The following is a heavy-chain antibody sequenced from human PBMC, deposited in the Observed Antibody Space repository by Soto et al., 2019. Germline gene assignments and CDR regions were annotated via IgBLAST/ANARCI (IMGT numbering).Heavy chain of an antibody. CDR2: IRYDGSNK. J-gene: IGHJ6*02. CDR3: ARNIRLPSGWRRCPLFDYYGRDD. V-gene: IGHV3-33*01. D-gene: IGHD3-3*01. CDR1: GFTFSIYD. Sequence: QVQLVESGGGVVQPGRSLRLSCAASGFTFSIYDIHWVRQAPGRGLEWVAVIRYDGSNKSYADSVKGRCTISRDNSKNTLKLKRDRLRAEDTAVYYWARNIRLPSGWRRCPLFDYYGRDDCGQGTTVTVSS.